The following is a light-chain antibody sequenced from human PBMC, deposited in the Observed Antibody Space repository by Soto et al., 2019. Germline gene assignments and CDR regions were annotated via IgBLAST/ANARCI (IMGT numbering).Light chain of an antibody. CDR3: SLYTSENAYV. V-gene: IGLV2-18*01. Sequence: QSALTQPPSVSGSPGQSVTISCTGTSTDFVGYNRVSWYQQPPGTAPKLMIYEVSKRPPGVPDRFSGSKSGNTASLTISGLQAADEADYYCSLYTSENAYVFGTGTKVTAL. J-gene: IGLJ1*01. CDR1: STDFVGYNR. CDR2: EVS.